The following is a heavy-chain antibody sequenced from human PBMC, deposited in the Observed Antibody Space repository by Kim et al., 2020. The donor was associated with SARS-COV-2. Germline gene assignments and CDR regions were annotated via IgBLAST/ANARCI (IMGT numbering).Heavy chain of an antibody. CDR2: IRSRIYGGTT. CDR1: GFTFSDFA. D-gene: IGHD2-2*01. J-gene: IGHJ6*02. Sequence: GGSLRLSCRASGFTFSDFAMSWFRQAPGKGLEWVGLIRSRIYGGTTEYAASVKGRFTISRDDSRSIAYLQMNSLETEDTAVYYCTRDCNTVSCSLVWGPQQYGMDVWGQGTTVTVPS. CDR3: TRDCNTVSCSLVWGPQQYGMDV. V-gene: IGHV3-49*03.